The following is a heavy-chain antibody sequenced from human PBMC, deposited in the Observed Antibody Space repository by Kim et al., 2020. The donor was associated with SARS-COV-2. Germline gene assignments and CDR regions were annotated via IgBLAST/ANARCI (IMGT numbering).Heavy chain of an antibody. CDR1: GFTFSSYG. J-gene: IGHJ4*02. Sequence: GGSLRLSCAASGFTFSSYGIHWVRQAPGKGLEWVAVISYDGSNKYYADSVKGRFTISRDNSKNTLYLQVNSLRAEDTAVYYCAKDGYHTFDYWGQGTLVTVSS. V-gene: IGHV3-30*18. CDR2: ISYDGSNK. D-gene: IGHD5-12*01. CDR3: AKDGYHTFDY.